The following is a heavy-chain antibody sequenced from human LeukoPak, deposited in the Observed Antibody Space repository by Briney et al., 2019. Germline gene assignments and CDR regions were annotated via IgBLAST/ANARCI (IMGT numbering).Heavy chain of an antibody. J-gene: IGHJ4*02. CDR3: AASPDYYSSGYSYYFDY. CDR1: GFTFTSSA. CDR2: IVVGSGNT. D-gene: IGHD3-22*01. V-gene: IGHV1-58*01. Sequence: SVKVSCKASGFTFTSSAVQWVRQARVQRLEWIGWIVVGSGNTNYAQKFQERVTMTRDMSTSTAYMELSSLRSEDTAVYYCAASPDYYSSGYSYYFDYWGQGTLVTVSS.